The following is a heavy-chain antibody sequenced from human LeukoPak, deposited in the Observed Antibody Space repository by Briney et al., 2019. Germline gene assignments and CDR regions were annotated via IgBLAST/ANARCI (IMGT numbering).Heavy chain of an antibody. D-gene: IGHD1-26*01. V-gene: IGHV3-74*01. CDR2: INSDGSST. Sequence: HPGGSLRLSCAASGFTFSNYWMHWVRQAPGKGLVWVSRINSDGSSTSYADSVKGRFTISRDNAKNTLYLQMNSLRAEDTAVYYSARVSSGSYFGYYYYYMDVWGKGTTVTVSS. CDR3: ARVSSGSYFGYYYYYMDV. CDR1: GFTFSNYW. J-gene: IGHJ6*03.